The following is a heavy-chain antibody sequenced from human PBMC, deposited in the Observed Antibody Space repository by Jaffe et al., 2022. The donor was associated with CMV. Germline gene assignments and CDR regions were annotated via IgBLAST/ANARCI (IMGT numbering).Heavy chain of an antibody. CDR1: GYTFTSYG. J-gene: IGHJ5*02. CDR2: ISAYNGNT. D-gene: IGHD6-13*01. Sequence: QVQLVQSGAEVKKPGASVKVSCKASGYTFTSYGISWVRQAPGQGLEWMGWISAYNGNTNYAQKLQGRVTMTTDTSTSTAYMELRSLRSDDTAVYYCARDLSVFWADPRIAAAGIDPWGQGTLVTVSS. CDR3: ARDLSVFWADPRIAAAGIDP. V-gene: IGHV1-18*04.